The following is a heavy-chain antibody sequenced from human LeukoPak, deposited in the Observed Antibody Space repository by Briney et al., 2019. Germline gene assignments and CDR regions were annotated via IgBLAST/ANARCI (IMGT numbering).Heavy chain of an antibody. V-gene: IGHV1-2*02. J-gene: IGHJ6*03. CDR3: ARGLIAAAGYYYMDV. D-gene: IGHD6-13*01. Sequence: ASVKVSCKASGYTFTGYYMHWVRQAPGQGLEWMGWTNPNSGGTNYAQKFQGRVTMTRDTSISTAYMELSRLRSDDTAVYYCARGLIAAAGYYYMDVWGKGTTVTISS. CDR2: TNPNSGGT. CDR1: GYTFTGYY.